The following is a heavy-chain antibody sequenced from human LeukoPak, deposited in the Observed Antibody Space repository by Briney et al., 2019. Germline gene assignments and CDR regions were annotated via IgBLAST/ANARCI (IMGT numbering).Heavy chain of an antibody. Sequence: GGSLRLSCAASGNYWMHWVRQAPGKGLVWVSHVNSDGSWTSHADSVKGRFTISRDNSKNTLYLQMNSLRAEDTAVYYCARDDSGLYHRLYYFDYWGQGTLVTVSS. V-gene: IGHV3-74*01. D-gene: IGHD5-12*01. CDR2: VNSDGSWT. CDR3: ARDDSGLYHRLYYFDY. J-gene: IGHJ4*02. CDR1: GNYW.